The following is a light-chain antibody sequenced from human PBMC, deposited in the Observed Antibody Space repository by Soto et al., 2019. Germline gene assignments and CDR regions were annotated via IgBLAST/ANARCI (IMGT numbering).Light chain of an antibody. CDR2: GAA. Sequence: EIQMTQSPSSLSAYLGDRVTITCRASQGIISNLAWYQQKPGRHPILLLFGAATVQSVVQALFSGRGSGTLFTLTSNVLLPEDVAYYYFLKFGRAPFTFGPGTKVDFK. CDR1: QGIISN. CDR3: LKFGRAPFT. J-gene: IGKJ3*01. V-gene: IGKV1-27*01.